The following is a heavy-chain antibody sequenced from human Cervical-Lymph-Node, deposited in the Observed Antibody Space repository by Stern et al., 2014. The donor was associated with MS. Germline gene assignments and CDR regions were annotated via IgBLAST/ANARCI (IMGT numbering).Heavy chain of an antibody. CDR1: GYMFDDTD. J-gene: IGHJ6*02. Sequence: VPLVQSGTEVKKPGASVKVACTASGYMFDDTDIHWVRQAPGQGLQCMGRISPSGGGTTYEPNFQGRVTVTRDTSINTVYMQINRLTSDDAAVYYCARDAGSYPPGDSRGQDTNHHYYALDVWGQGTTVIVSS. V-gene: IGHV1-2*06. CDR3: ARDAGSYPPGDSRGQDTNHHYYALDV. D-gene: IGHD3-16*01. CDR2: ISPSGGGT.